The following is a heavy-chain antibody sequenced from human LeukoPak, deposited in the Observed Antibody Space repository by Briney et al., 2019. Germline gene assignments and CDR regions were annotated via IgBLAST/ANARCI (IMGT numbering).Heavy chain of an antibody. D-gene: IGHD2-2*01. CDR1: GFTFSYYS. J-gene: IGHJ6*03. CDR3: ARVDYCGSTSCYRTNYMDV. V-gene: IGHV3-48*04. Sequence: GGSLRLSRAASGFTFSYYSMNWVRLAPGKGLDWVSYITSSSNMIYYADSVKGRFTISRDNAKNSLYLQMNSLRAEDTAVYYCARVDYCGSTSCYRTNYMDVWGRGTTVTVSS. CDR2: ITSSSNMI.